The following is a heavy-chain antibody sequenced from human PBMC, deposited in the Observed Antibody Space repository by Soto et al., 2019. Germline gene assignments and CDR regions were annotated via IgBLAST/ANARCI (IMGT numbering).Heavy chain of an antibody. CDR1: GFSFDRYA. CDR3: ARDHRWAFDY. D-gene: IGHD3-16*01. CDR2: ISVDSVSI. V-gene: IGHV3-48*02. J-gene: IGHJ4*02. Sequence: EVQLVESGEGLVQPGGYLRLSCVASGFSFDRYAMNWVRQAPGKGLEWLSWISVDSVSIEYSDSVTGRFTMSRDDAKNLVYLQMNSLQDEDTAVYYCARDHRWAFDYWGQGTLVTVTS.